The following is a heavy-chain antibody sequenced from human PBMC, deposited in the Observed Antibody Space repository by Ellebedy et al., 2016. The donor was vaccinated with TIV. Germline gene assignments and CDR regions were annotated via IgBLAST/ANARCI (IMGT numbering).Heavy chain of an antibody. CDR3: ARSHSGDTGMVLSYFYYGLDV. V-gene: IGHV3-7*04. J-gene: IGHJ6*02. Sequence: PGGSLRLSCATSGFTFSTYWMSWVRQTPGKGLEWVANIKQDGSERYYVDSVKGRFTISRDSAKSSLYLQMNSLRAEDTDVYYCARSHSGDTGMVLSYFYYGLDVWGQGTAVTVSS. CDR1: GFTFSTYW. D-gene: IGHD5-18*01. CDR2: IKQDGSER.